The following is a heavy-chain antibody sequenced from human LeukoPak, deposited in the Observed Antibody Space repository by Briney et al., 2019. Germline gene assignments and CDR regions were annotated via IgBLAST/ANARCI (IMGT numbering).Heavy chain of an antibody. CDR3: ARDQVAAVGWFDP. V-gene: IGHV4-4*09. D-gene: IGHD6-13*01. CDR1: GGSIYNYY. Sequence: SETLSLTCTVSGGSIYNYYWSWIRQPPGKGLEWIGYTYASGGTKYNPSLESRVTISVDTSKNQFSLKLSSVTAADTAVYYCARDQVAAVGWFDPWGQGTLVTVSS. CDR2: TYASGGT. J-gene: IGHJ5*02.